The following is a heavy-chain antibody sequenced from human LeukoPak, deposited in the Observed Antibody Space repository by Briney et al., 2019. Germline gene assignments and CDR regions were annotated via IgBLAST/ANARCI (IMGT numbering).Heavy chain of an antibody. D-gene: IGHD2-2*01. J-gene: IGHJ4*02. V-gene: IGHV3-23*01. CDR2: ISGSGGST. Sequence: GESLKISCGASGFTFSSYSMSWVRQAPGKGLEWASGISGSGGSTDYADSVKGRFTISRDNSKNTLYLQMNSLRVEDTAVYYCAKDPGYQVVYCFDYWGQGTLVTVSA. CDR1: GFTFSSYS. CDR3: AKDPGYQVVYCFDY.